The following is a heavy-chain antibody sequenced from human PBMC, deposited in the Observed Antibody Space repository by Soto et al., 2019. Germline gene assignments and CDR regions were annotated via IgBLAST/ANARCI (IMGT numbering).Heavy chain of an antibody. CDR1: GGSSSSYC. D-gene: IGHD3-10*01. J-gene: IGHJ3*02. CDR2: IYYSGST. CDR3: ARVWGGAFDI. Sequence: TSETMSLTCTVSGGSSSSYCWSWIRQPPGKGLEWIGYIYYSGSTNYNPSLKSRVTISVDTSKNQFSLKLSSVTAADTAVYYCARVWGGAFDIWGQGTMVTVSS. V-gene: IGHV4-59*01.